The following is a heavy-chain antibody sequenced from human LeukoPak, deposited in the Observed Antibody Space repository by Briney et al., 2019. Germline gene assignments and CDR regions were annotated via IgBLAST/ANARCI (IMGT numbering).Heavy chain of an antibody. Sequence: GGSLRLSCAASGFTFNSYGMHWVRQAPGKGLEWVAFIRYDGSNKYYADSVKGRFTISRDNSKNTLYLQMNSLRAEDTAVYYCATTRAYDSSYFDIWGQGTMVTVSS. CDR1: GFTFNSYG. CDR3: ATTRAYDSSYFDI. V-gene: IGHV3-30*02. J-gene: IGHJ3*02. D-gene: IGHD3-22*01. CDR2: IRYDGSNK.